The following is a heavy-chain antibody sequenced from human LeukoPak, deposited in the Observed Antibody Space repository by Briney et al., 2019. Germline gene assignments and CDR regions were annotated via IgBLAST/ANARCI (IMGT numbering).Heavy chain of an antibody. Sequence: GGSLRLSCAAAGFSFSDNYMSWIRQAPGKGLEWVSYISSSGGIADSVKGRFTISRDNAKNSLYLQMNSLRAEDTAVYYCARDAQWLVPEGYYYYMDVWGKGTTVTVSS. V-gene: IGHV3-11*01. CDR1: GFSFSDNY. D-gene: IGHD6-19*01. J-gene: IGHJ6*03. CDR3: ARDAQWLVPEGYYYYMDV. CDR2: ISSSGG.